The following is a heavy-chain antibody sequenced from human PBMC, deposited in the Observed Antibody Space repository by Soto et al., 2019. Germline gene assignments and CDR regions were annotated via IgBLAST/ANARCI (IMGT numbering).Heavy chain of an antibody. V-gene: IGHV1-46*03. J-gene: IGHJ6*03. CDR1: GYTFTSYY. CDR3: AGTLGYCSGGSCYSGMNYYYSMDV. D-gene: IGHD2-15*01. Sequence: QVQLVQSGAEVKKPGASVKVSCKASGYTFTSYYMHWVRQAPGQGLECMGIINPSGGSTSYAQKFQGRVTMTRETSTSTVYMELSSLRSEDTAVYYCAGTLGYCSGGSCYSGMNYYYSMDVWGKGTTVTVSS. CDR2: INPSGGST.